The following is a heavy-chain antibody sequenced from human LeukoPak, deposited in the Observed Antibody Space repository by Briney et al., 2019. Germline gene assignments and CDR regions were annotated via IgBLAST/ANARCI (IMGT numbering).Heavy chain of an antibody. CDR2: IYSGGST. D-gene: IGHD5-18*01. CDR1: GFTVSSNY. V-gene: IGHV3-53*01. Sequence: GGSLRLSCAASGFTVSSNYMSWVRQAPGKGLEWVSVIYSGGSTYYADSVKGRFTISRDNSKNTLYLQMNSLRAEDTAVYYCARGWVIVGYSYGLDYWGQGTLVTVSS. J-gene: IGHJ4*02. CDR3: ARGWVIVGYSYGLDY.